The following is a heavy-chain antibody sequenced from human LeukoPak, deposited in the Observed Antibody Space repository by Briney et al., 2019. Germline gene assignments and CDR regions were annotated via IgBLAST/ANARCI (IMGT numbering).Heavy chain of an antibody. Sequence: GGSLRLSCAASGFTVSSNYTSWVRQAPGKGLEWVSVIYSGGSTYYADSVKGRFTISRDNSKNTLYLQMNSLRAEDTAVYYCASAAYYDFWSGYYLSEYFQHWGQGTLVTVSS. J-gene: IGHJ1*01. V-gene: IGHV3-53*01. CDR3: ASAAYYDFWSGYYLSEYFQH. CDR2: IYSGGST. D-gene: IGHD3-3*01. CDR1: GFTVSSNY.